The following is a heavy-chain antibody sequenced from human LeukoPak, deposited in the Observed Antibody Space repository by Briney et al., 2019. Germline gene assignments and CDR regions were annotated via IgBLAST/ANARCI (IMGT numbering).Heavy chain of an antibody. D-gene: IGHD1-7*01. CDR3: AKGFETLAPTTRVFDY. J-gene: IGHJ4*02. Sequence: PGGSLRLSCAASRFTFRSYAMTWVRQVPGKGLEWVSTISGDGDTTFYADSVKGRFTISRDNSRSTLYLQMNGLRAEDTAVYYCAKGFETLAPTTRVFDYWGQGSLVTVSS. CDR1: RFTFRSYA. V-gene: IGHV3-23*01. CDR2: ISGDGDTT.